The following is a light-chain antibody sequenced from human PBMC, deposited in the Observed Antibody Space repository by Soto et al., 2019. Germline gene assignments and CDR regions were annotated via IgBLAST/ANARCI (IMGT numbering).Light chain of an antibody. CDR2: DVS. J-gene: IGLJ1*01. CDR1: SSDVGGYNY. Sequence: QSVLTQPASVSGSPGQSITISCTGTSSDVGGYNYVSWYQHHPGKAPKLMIFDVSNRPSGVANRFSGSKSGNTASLTISGLQPEDEADYYCSSYTPRNTRPTLFGTGPKVTVL. V-gene: IGLV2-14*03. CDR3: SSYTPRNTRPTL.